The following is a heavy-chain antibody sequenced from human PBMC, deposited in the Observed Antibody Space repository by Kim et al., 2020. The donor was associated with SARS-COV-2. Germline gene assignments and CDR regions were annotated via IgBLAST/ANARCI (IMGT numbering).Heavy chain of an antibody. CDR3: AKDSSSGWGSPVDV. J-gene: IGHJ6*02. CDR1: GFTFDDYA. D-gene: IGHD6-19*01. CDR2: ISWNSGSI. Sequence: GGSLRLSCAASGFTFDDYAMHWVRQAPGKGLEWVSGISWNSGSIGYADSVKGRFTISRDNAKNSLYLQMNSLRAEDTALYYCAKDSSSGWGSPVDVWGQGTTVTVSS. V-gene: IGHV3-9*01.